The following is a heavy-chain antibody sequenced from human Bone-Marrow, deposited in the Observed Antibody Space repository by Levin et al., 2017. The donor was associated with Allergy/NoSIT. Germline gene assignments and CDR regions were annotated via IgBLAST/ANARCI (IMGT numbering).Heavy chain of an antibody. D-gene: IGHD1-26*01. J-gene: IGHJ3*02. CDR3: ARDRGGSYYVAFDI. Sequence: SGGSLRLSCAASGFTFSDYYMSWIRQAPGKGLEWVSYISSSGSTIYYADSVKGRFTISRDNAKNSLYLQMNSLRAEDTAVYYCARDRGGSYYVAFDIWGQGTMVTVSS. CDR1: GFTFSDYY. CDR2: ISSSGSTI. V-gene: IGHV3-11*01.